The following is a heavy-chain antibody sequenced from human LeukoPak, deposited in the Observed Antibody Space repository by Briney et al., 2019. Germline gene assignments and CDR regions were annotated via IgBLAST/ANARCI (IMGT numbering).Heavy chain of an antibody. CDR1: GFTFSSYA. D-gene: IGHD6-19*01. J-gene: IGHJ4*02. V-gene: IGHV3-23*01. Sequence: GGSLRLSYAASGFTFSSYAMSWVRQAPGKGLEWDSAISGSGGSTYYADSVKGRFTISRDNSKNTLYLQMNSLRAEDTAAYYCARERSLDIPVAGTIFDYWGQGTLVTVSS. CDR2: ISGSGGST. CDR3: ARERSLDIPVAGTIFDY.